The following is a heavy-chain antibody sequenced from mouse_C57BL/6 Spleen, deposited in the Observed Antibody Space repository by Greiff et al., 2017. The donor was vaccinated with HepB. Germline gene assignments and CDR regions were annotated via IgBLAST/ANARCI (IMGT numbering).Heavy chain of an antibody. CDR1: GYTFTSYW. Sequence: QVQLQQPGAELVKPGASVKLSCKASGYTFTSYWMHWVKQRPGQGLEWIGMIHPNSGSTNYNEKFKSKATLTVDKSSSTAYMQLSSLTSEDSAVYYCARRGLPYYGSSYDAMDYWGQGTSVTVSS. CDR3: ARRGLPYYGSSYDAMDY. J-gene: IGHJ4*01. D-gene: IGHD1-1*01. V-gene: IGHV1-64*01. CDR2: IHPNSGST.